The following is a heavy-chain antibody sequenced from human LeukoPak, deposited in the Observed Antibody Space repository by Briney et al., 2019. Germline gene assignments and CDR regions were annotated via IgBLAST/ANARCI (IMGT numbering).Heavy chain of an antibody. J-gene: IGHJ4*02. CDR3: AREYCSGGSCYYDIFDY. CDR2: INHSGST. CDR1: GGSFIGYY. V-gene: IGHV4-34*01. Sequence: PSETLSLTCAVYGGSFIGYYWSWIRQPPGKGLEWIGEINHSGSTNYNPSPKSRVTISVDTSKNQFSLKLSSVTAADTAVYYCAREYCSGGSCYYDIFDYWGQGTLVTVSS. D-gene: IGHD2-15*01.